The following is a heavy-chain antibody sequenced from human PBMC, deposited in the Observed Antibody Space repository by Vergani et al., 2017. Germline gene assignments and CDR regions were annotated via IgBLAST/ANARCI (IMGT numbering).Heavy chain of an antibody. CDR3: AREYSSSVGFLAY. CDR2: IYTSEST. CDR1: GGPFNTGAYY. Sequence: QVQLQESGPRLVRPSQTLSLTCTVSGGPFNTGAYYWGWIRQPAGKGMEWIGRIYTSESTNYNPSHKSRVTMSVDTAKNQFSLKLSSVTAAGTGVYYCAREYSSSVGFLAYRGQGTMVTVSS. D-gene: IGHD6-6*01. V-gene: IGHV4-61*02. J-gene: IGHJ4*02.